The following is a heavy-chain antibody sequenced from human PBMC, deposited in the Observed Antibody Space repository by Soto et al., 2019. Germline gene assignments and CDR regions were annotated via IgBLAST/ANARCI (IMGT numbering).Heavy chain of an antibody. CDR1: GFTFSSYA. V-gene: IGHV3-23*01. J-gene: IGHJ4*02. CDR2: ISGSGGST. CDR3: AKDDIVVVVAAAIDY. D-gene: IGHD2-15*01. Sequence: GGSLRLSCAASGFTFSSYAMSWVRQAPGKGLEWVSAISGSGGSTYYADSVKGRFTISRDNSKNTLYLQMNSLRAEDTAVYYCAKDDIVVVVAAAIDYWGQGTLVTVSS.